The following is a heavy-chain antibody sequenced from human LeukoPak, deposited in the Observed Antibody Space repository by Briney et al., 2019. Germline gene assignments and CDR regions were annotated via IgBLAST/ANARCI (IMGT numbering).Heavy chain of an antibody. Sequence: QPGGSLRLSCAASGFTFSSYWMSWVRQAPGKGLEWVAVISYDGSNKYYADSVKGRFTISRDNSKNTLYLQMNSLRAEDTAVYYCAKDSRWGSRVYYYYGMDVWGQGTTVTVSS. CDR2: ISYDGSNK. D-gene: IGHD6-13*01. V-gene: IGHV3-30*18. J-gene: IGHJ6*02. CDR3: AKDSRWGSRVYYYYGMDV. CDR1: GFTFSSYW.